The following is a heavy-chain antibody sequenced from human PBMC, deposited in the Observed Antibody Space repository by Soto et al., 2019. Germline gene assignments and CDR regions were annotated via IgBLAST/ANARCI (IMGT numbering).Heavy chain of an antibody. Sequence: PXGSLRLSCAASGFTFSIYAMHWVRQAPGKGLEWVAVISYDGSNKYYADSVKGRFTISRDNSKNTLYLQMNSLRAEDTAVYYCARDLYSSFNYYYYGMDVWGQGTTVTVSS. J-gene: IGHJ6*02. CDR3: ARDLYSSFNYYYYGMDV. CDR1: GFTFSIYA. CDR2: ISYDGSNK. V-gene: IGHV3-30-3*01. D-gene: IGHD6-6*01.